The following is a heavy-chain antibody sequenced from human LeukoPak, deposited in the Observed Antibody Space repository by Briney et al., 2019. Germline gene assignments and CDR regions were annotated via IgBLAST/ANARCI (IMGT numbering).Heavy chain of an antibody. CDR3: ARGQSLRPPNYYDSSGYYSYYFDY. J-gene: IGHJ4*02. V-gene: IGHV1-69*13. CDR2: IIPIFGTA. D-gene: IGHD3-22*01. CDR1: GYTFTSYA. Sequence: SVKVSCKASGYTFTSYAISWVRQAPGQGLEWMGGIIPIFGTANYAQKFQGRVTITADESTSTAYMELSSLRSEDTAVYYCARGQSLRPPNYYDSSGYYSYYFDYWGQGTLVTVSS.